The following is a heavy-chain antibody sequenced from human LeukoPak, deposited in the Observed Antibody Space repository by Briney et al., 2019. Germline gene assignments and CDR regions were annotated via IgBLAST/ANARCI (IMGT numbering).Heavy chain of an antibody. CDR2: IYYSGST. Sequence: SETLSLTCTVSGGSISSSSYYWGWIRQPPGKGLEWIGSIYYSGSTYYNPSLKSRVTISVDTSKNQFSLKLSSVTAADTAMYYCARGSQSSYCSSTSCYTNWGQGTLVTVSS. V-gene: IGHV4-39*07. CDR1: GGSISSSSYY. J-gene: IGHJ4*02. CDR3: ARGSQSSYCSSTSCYTN. D-gene: IGHD2-2*02.